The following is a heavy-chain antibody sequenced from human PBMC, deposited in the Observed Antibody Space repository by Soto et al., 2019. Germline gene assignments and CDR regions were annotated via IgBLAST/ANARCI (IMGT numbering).Heavy chain of an antibody. J-gene: IGHJ4*02. CDR3: ARHPGYYDILTGYTTYYFDS. CDR2: IYYRGNT. D-gene: IGHD3-9*01. Sequence: PSETLSLTCTVSGGSIGTYYWSWIRQPPGKGLEWIGYIYYRGNTDYNPSLKSRVTIALDTPKNQFSLKLSSVTAADTAVYYCARHPGYYDILTGYTTYYFDSWGQGILVTV. CDR1: GGSIGTYY. V-gene: IGHV4-59*08.